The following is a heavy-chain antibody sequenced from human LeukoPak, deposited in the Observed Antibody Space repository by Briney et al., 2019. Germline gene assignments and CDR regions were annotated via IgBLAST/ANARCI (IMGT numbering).Heavy chain of an antibody. CDR3: AKAPLAVAPGDFFDN. CDR1: GFTFSNYE. D-gene: IGHD6-19*01. J-gene: IGHJ4*02. Sequence: PGGSLRLSCAASGFTFSNYEMNGPRHPPGKTLEWFSHISSSGSSTYYADSVKGRFTISRENSKNTLYLQMNSLRADDTAVYYCAKAPLAVAPGDFFDNWGQGTLVTVSS. CDR2: ISSSGSST. V-gene: IGHV3-48*03.